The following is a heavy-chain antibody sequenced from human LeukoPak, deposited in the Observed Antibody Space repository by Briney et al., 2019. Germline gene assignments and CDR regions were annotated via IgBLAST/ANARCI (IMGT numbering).Heavy chain of an antibody. D-gene: IGHD1-26*01. CDR1: GGSISSYY. Sequence: PSETLSLTCTVSGGSISSYYWSWIRQPPVKGLEWIGYIHYSGSTNYNPSLKSRVTISVDTSKNQFSLKLSSVTAADTAVYYCAGWDIGAWGQGTLVTVSS. CDR2: IHYSGST. CDR3: AGWDIGA. J-gene: IGHJ4*02. V-gene: IGHV4-59*01.